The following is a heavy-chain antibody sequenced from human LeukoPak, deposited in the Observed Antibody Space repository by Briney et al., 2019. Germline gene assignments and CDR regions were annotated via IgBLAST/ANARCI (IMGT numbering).Heavy chain of an antibody. Sequence: PSETLSLTCTVSGGSISSYYWSWLRQPAGKGLEWIGRIYTSGSTNCNPSLKSRVTMSVDTSKNQFSLKLSSVTAADTAVYYCARDSSTTMVRGVIPWFDPWGQGTLVTVPS. CDR2: IYTSGST. CDR3: ARDSSTTMVRGVIPWFDP. CDR1: GGSISSYY. J-gene: IGHJ5*02. D-gene: IGHD3-10*01. V-gene: IGHV4-4*07.